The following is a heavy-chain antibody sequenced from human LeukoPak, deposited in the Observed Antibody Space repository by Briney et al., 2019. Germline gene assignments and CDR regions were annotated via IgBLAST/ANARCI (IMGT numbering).Heavy chain of an antibody. D-gene: IGHD4-17*01. CDR1: GFSFDVYA. V-gene: IGHV3-9*01. Sequence: GGSLRLSCAASGFSFDVYAMHWVRQAPGKGLEWVSGISWNRGRTDYADSVKGRFTISRDNAQNSLYLQMNSLRPEDTALYYCAKSLYGDYVEYFDSWGQGTQVTVSS. J-gene: IGHJ4*02. CDR3: AKSLYGDYVEYFDS. CDR2: ISWNRGRT.